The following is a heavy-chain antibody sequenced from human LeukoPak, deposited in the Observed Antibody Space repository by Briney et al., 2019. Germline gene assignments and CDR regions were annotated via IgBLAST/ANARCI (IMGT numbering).Heavy chain of an antibody. V-gene: IGHV4-59*08. CDR2: IYYSGST. CDR1: GGSISNYY. CDR3: ARVGGYCSGGSCYYFDY. D-gene: IGHD2-15*01. J-gene: IGHJ4*02. Sequence: SETLSLTCTVSGGSISNYYWSWIRQPPGKGLEWIGYIYYSGSTNYNPSLKSRVTISVDTSKNQFSLKLSSVTAADTAVYHCARVGGYCSGGSCYYFDYWGQGTLVTVSS.